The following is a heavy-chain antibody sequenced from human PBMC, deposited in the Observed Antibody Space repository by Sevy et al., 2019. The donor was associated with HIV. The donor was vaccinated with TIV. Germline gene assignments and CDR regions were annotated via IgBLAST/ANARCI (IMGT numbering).Heavy chain of an antibody. CDR3: TRNGGAFDNGFDP. CDR2: ISSNGSSI. V-gene: IGHV3-48*03. J-gene: IGHJ5*02. CDR1: GFTFSSYD. Sequence: GGSLRLSCTASGFTFSSYDMNWVRQAPGKGLEWVSKISSNGSSIYYADSVKGRFTISRDNAKNSLNLQMNSLRAEDTAVHYCTRNGGAFDNGFDPWGQGTLVTVSS. D-gene: IGHD2-8*01.